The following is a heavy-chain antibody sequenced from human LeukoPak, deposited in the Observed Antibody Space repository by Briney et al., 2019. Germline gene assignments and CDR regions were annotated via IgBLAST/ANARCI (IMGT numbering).Heavy chain of an antibody. D-gene: IGHD3-10*01. V-gene: IGHV1-18*01. CDR1: GGTFSSYA. J-gene: IGHJ4*02. CDR2: ISGYNGNT. Sequence: ASVKVSCKASGGTFSSYAISWVRQAPGQGLEWMGGISGYNGNTNYAQKLQGRVTMTTDTSTSTAYMELRSLRSDDTAVYYCARGWELDYWGQGTLVTVSS. CDR3: ARGWELDY.